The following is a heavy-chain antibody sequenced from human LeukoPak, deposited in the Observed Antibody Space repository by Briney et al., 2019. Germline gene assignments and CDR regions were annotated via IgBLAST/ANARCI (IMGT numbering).Heavy chain of an antibody. D-gene: IGHD6-13*01. J-gene: IGHJ5*02. Sequence: GSLRLSCAASGFTFSSYSMNWVRQAPGKGLEWVSSISSSSSYIYYADSVKGRFTISRDNAKNSLYLQMNSLRAEDTAVYYCARVGGRAAAGTVGWFDPWGQGTLVTVSS. V-gene: IGHV3-21*01. CDR1: GFTFSSYS. CDR3: ARVGGRAAAGTVGWFDP. CDR2: ISSSSSYI.